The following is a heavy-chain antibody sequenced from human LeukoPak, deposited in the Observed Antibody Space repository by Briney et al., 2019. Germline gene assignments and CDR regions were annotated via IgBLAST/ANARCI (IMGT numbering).Heavy chain of an antibody. CDR3: ARDRPDIVATIRARAFDI. J-gene: IGHJ3*02. CDR1: GYTFTSYG. CDR2: ISAYNGNT. Sequence: ASVKVSCKASGYTFTSYGISWVRQAPGQGLEWMGWISAYNGNTNYAQKLQGRVTMTTDTSTSTAYMELRSLRSDDTAVYYCARDRPDIVATIRARAFDIWGQGTMVTVSS. D-gene: IGHD5-12*01. V-gene: IGHV1-18*01.